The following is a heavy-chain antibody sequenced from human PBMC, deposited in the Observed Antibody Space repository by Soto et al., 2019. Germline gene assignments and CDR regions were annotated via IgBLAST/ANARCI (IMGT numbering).Heavy chain of an antibody. J-gene: IGHJ1*01. V-gene: IGHV3-7*01. D-gene: IGHD5-12*01. CDR2: IKQDGSEK. CDR3: ARDTRDGYEVHFQR. CDR1: GFTFSSYW. Sequence: PGGSLRLSCAASGFTFSSYWMSWVRQAPGKGLEWVANIKQDGSEKYYVDSVKGRFTISRDNAKNSLYLQMNSLRAEDTAVYYCARDTRDGYEVHFQRWGQGTLVTVSS.